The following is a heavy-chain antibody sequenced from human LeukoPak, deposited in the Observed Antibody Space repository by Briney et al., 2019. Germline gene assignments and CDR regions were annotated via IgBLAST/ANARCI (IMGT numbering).Heavy chain of an antibody. CDR2: IYYSGST. J-gene: IGHJ4*02. Sequence: SETLSLTCTVSGGSISSYYWSWIRQPPGKGLEWIGYIYYSGSTNYNPSLKSRVTISVDTSKNQFSLKLSSVTAADTAVYYCARLADEGSSSGLYYFDYWGQGTLVTVSS. V-gene: IGHV4-59*08. CDR3: ARLADEGSSSGLYYFDY. D-gene: IGHD6-6*01. CDR1: GGSISSYY.